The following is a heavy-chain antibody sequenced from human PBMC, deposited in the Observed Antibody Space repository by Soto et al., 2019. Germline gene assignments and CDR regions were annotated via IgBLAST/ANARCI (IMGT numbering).Heavy chain of an antibody. D-gene: IGHD3-16*01. CDR1: GGPISSYY. CDR3: ARGPRGYVYYHGMDV. CDR2: IDTSGTT. V-gene: IGHV4-4*07. Sequence: SETLSLTCTVSGGPISSYYVSWIRQSAGKGLEWIGRIDTSGTTNYNPSLKSRVTMSVDASKSQFSLNLSSVTAADTAVYYCARGPRGYVYYHGMDVWGQGTTVTVSS. J-gene: IGHJ6*02.